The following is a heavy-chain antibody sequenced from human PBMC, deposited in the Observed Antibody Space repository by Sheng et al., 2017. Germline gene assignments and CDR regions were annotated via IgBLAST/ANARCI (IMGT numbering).Heavy chain of an antibody. Sequence: QVQLVQSGAEVKKPGSSVKVSCKASGGTFSSYAISWVRQAPGQGLEWMGGIIPILGIANYAQKFQGRVTITADKSTSTAYMELSSLRSEDTAVYYCAREDNLAPVGKEHYYMDVWGQGTTVTVSS. CDR3: AREDNLAPVGKEHYYMDV. J-gene: IGHJ6*03. CDR1: GGTFSSYA. CDR2: IIPILGIA. D-gene: IGHD1-26*01. V-gene: IGHV1-69*10.